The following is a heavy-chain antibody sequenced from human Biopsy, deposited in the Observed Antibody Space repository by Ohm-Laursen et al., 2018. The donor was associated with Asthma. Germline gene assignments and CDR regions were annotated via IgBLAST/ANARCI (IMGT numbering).Heavy chain of an antibody. D-gene: IGHD2-21*02. CDR3: AKDVGDYYFDS. CDR1: GFTFSRFG. V-gene: IGHV3-30*18. Sequence: SLRLSCTASGFTFSRFGMEWVRQAPGKGLEWVAGVSYDGDNKHYADSVKGRFTVSRDNSRNTLYLHMSSLRPEDTAVYYCAKDVGDYYFDSWGQGALVTVSS. J-gene: IGHJ4*02. CDR2: VSYDGDNK.